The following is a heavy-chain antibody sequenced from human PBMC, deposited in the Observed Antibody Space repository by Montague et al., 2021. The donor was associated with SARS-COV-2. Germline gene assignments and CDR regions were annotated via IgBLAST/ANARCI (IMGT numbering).Heavy chain of an antibody. D-gene: IGHD3-10*01. CDR3: ARTYGSGRGFDL. Sequence: PALVKPTQTLTLTCTFSGFSLSTSGMCVSWIRQPPGKALEWLARIDWDDDKYYSTSLRTRLTISKDTSKNQVVLTMTIMDPVDTATYYCARTYGSGRGFDLWGRGTLVTVSS. V-gene: IGHV2-70*11. J-gene: IGHJ2*01. CDR1: GFSLSTSGMC. CDR2: IDWDDDK.